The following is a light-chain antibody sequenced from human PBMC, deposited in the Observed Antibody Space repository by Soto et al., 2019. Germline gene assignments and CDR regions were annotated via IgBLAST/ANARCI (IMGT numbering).Light chain of an antibody. CDR2: KVS. V-gene: IGKV1-5*03. Sequence: DIQMTQSPSTLSASVGDRVTITCRATPSISSWLAWYQQKPVKAPQLLLYKVSSLEGGVPSRFSGSRSGTEFTLTISSLQPDDFATYYCQHYNSYWTFGQGTKVEIK. CDR3: QHYNSYWT. CDR1: PSISSW. J-gene: IGKJ1*01.